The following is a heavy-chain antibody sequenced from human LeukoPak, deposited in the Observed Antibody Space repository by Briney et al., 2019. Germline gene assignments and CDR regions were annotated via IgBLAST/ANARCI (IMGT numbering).Heavy chain of an antibody. CDR3: AKGDYVGAAFDY. V-gene: IGHV4-38-2*01. D-gene: IGHD4-17*01. J-gene: IGHJ4*02. CDR1: HYLINSDYY. CDR2: MYHSGST. Sequence: SETLSLTCAVSHYLINSDYYWGWIRQSPGKGLEWIGSMYHSGSTYYNPSLKSRVTISVDPSRNQFSLKLSSVTAADTAVYYCAKGDYVGAAFDYWGQGNLVTVSS.